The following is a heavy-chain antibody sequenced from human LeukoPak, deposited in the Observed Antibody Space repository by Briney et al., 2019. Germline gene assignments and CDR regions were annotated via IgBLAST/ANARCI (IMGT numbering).Heavy chain of an antibody. V-gene: IGHV3-64D*06. CDR1: GFRFSDYG. J-gene: IGHJ5*02. Sequence: GGSLRLSCSASGFRFSDYGVYWVRQAPGKRLEYVSGISYNGGATNYADSVKGRFTISRDNSKNTLYLQMSSLRSEDTAVYHCVRAAIPVAGTGWFDPWGQGTLVTVYS. CDR2: ISYNGGAT. D-gene: IGHD6-19*01. CDR3: VRAAIPVAGTGWFDP.